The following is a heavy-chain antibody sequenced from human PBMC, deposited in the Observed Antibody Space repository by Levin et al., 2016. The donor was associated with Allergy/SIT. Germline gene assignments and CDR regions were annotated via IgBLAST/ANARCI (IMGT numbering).Heavy chain of an antibody. CDR2: IKSKTDGGTT. J-gene: IGHJ5*02. CDR1: GFTFSNAW. D-gene: IGHD1-1*01. Sequence: GESLKISCAASGFTFSNAWMSWVRQAPGKGLEWVGRIKSKTDGGTTDYAAPVKGRFTISRDDSKNTLYLQMNSLKTEDTAVYYCTTDKGWDNWNDPGFDPWGQGTLVTVSS. V-gene: IGHV3-15*01. CDR3: TTDKGWDNWNDPGFDP.